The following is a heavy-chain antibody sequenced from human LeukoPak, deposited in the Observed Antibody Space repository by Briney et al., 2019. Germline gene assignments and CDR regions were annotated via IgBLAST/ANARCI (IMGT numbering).Heavy chain of an antibody. CDR3: ARRKGSSGYYYGLGY. CDR2: INPNSGGT. V-gene: IGHV1-2*02. CDR1: GYTFTGYY. Sequence: GASVKVSFKASGYTFTGYYMHWVRQAPGQGREWMGWINPNSGGTDYAQKFQGRVTMTRDTSISTAYMELSRLRSDDTAVYYCARRKGSSGYYYGLGYWGQGTLVTVSS. D-gene: IGHD3-22*01. J-gene: IGHJ4*02.